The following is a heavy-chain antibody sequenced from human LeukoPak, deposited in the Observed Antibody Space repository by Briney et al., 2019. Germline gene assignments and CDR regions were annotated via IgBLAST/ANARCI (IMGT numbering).Heavy chain of an antibody. J-gene: IGHJ4*02. CDR2: IYSGGST. CDR3: ARDPRIAAAGTYFDY. Sequence: GGSLRLSCAASGFTVSSNYMSWVRRAPGKGLEWVSVIYSGGSTYYADSVKGRFTISRDNSKNTLYLQMNSLRAEDTAVYYCARDPRIAAAGTYFDYWGQGTLVTVSS. CDR1: GFTVSSNY. D-gene: IGHD6-13*01. V-gene: IGHV3-66*01.